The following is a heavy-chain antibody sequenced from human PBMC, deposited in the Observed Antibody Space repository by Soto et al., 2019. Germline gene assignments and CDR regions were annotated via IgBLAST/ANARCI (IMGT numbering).Heavy chain of an antibody. D-gene: IGHD3-22*01. Sequence: PGGSLRLSCAASGFTFSSYSMNWVRQAPGKGLEWVSSISSSSSYIYYADSVKGRFTISRDNAKNSLYLQMNSLRAEDTAVYYCARGQNYYDSSGINNWFDPWGQGTLVTVSS. CDR2: ISSSSSYI. CDR1: GFTFSSYS. V-gene: IGHV3-21*01. J-gene: IGHJ5*02. CDR3: ARGQNYYDSSGINNWFDP.